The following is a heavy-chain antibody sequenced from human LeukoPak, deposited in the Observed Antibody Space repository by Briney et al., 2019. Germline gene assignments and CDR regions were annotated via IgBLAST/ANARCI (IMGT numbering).Heavy chain of an antibody. Sequence: AGGSLRLSCAASGFTVSSNYVSWVRQAPGKGLEWVSVIYSGGSTYYADSVKGRFTISRDNSKNTLYLQMNSLRAEDTAVYYCAREGSTDAFDIWGQGTMVTVSS. CDR3: AREGSTDAFDI. CDR2: IYSGGST. V-gene: IGHV3-53*01. J-gene: IGHJ3*02. CDR1: GFTVSSNY. D-gene: IGHD5/OR15-5a*01.